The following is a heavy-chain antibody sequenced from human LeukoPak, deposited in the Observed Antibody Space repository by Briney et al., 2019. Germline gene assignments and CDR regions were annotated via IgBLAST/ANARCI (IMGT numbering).Heavy chain of an antibody. CDR2: ISGSGGST. V-gene: IGHV3-23*01. J-gene: IGHJ4*02. CDR3: AKDPYCRSTSCPEYYFDY. D-gene: IGHD2-2*01. CDR1: GFTFSSYA. Sequence: GGSLRLSCAASGFTFSSYAMSWVRQAPGKGLEWVSAISGSGGSTYYADSVKGRFTISRDNSKNTLYLQMNSLRAEDTAVYYCAKDPYCRSTSCPEYYFDYWGQGTLVTVSS.